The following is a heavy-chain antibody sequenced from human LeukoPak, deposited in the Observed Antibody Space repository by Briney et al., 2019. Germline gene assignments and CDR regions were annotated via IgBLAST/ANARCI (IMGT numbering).Heavy chain of an antibody. V-gene: IGHV3-11*01. CDR2: SSTSGSTI. CDR1: GFTFSDFH. Sequence: PGGSLRLSCAASGFTFSDFHMCWIRQAPGKGLEWVSFSSTSGSTIFYADSVKGRFTISRHNSKNTLYLQMNSLRAEDTAVYYCAREYCSGGSCYFDYWGQGTLVTVSS. J-gene: IGHJ4*02. D-gene: IGHD2-15*01. CDR3: AREYCSGGSCYFDY.